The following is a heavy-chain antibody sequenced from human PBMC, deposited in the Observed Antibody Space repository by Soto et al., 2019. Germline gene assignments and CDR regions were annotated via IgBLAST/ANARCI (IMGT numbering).Heavy chain of an antibody. D-gene: IGHD2-2*01. CDR3: ATLPPVVPASINYGMDV. V-gene: IGHV1-69*01. Sequence: QVQLVQSGAEVKKPGSSVKVSCKASGGTFSSYAISWLRQAPGQGLEWMGGIIPIFGTANYAQKFQGRVPMTADESTSTAYMELSSLRSEDTAVYYCATLPPVVPASINYGMDVWGQGTTVTVSS. J-gene: IGHJ6*02. CDR2: IIPIFGTA. CDR1: GGTFSSYA.